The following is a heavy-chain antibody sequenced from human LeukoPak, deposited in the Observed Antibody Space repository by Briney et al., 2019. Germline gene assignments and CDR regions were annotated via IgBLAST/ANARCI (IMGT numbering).Heavy chain of an antibody. CDR1: GGSISSSY. CDR3: AREDRDTAGADY. CDR2: IYTSGST. V-gene: IGHV4-4*07. J-gene: IGHJ4*02. D-gene: IGHD5-18*01. Sequence: SETLSLTCTVSGGSISSSYWSWIRQPAGKGLEWIGRIYTSGSTNYNPSLKSRVTMSVDRSRNQFSLRLSSVTAADTAVYYCAREDRDTAGADYWGQGTLVTIPS.